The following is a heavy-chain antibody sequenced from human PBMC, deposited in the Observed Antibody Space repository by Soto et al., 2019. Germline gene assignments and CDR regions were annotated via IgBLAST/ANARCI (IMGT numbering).Heavy chain of an antibody. CDR1: GFTFSDAW. V-gene: IGHV3-15*01. CDR3: STDRR. Sequence: GGSLRLSCAASGFTFSDAWMSWVRQAPGKGLEWVGRIKSKSDGGTTDYAEIVKGRFSISRDGSENTVYLQMNSLKLEDTAVYYCSTDRRWGQGTLVTVSS. CDR2: IKSKSDGGTT. J-gene: IGHJ4*02.